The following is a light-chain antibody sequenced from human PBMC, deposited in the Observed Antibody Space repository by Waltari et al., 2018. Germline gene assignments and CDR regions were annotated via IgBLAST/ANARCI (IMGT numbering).Light chain of an antibody. CDR3: MQGTHWPRT. V-gene: IGKV2-30*02. CDR2: KVS. J-gene: IGKJ2*01. CDR1: QSLVHSDGNTY. Sequence: VGIPRSPLSWPSFLEQPPSFSCSSVQSLVHSDGNTYLNWFQQRPGQSPRRLIYKVSNRDSGVPDRFSASGSGTDFTLKISRVEAEDVGVYYCMQGTHWPRTFGQGTRLEI.